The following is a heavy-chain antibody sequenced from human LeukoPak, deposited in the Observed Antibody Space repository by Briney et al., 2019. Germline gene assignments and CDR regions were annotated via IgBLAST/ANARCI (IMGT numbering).Heavy chain of an antibody. V-gene: IGHV6-1*01. CDR2: TYYRSKWYN. D-gene: IGHD5-12*01. Sequence: SQTLSLTCAISGDSVSSNSAAWNWIRPSPSRGLEWLGRTYYRSKWYNDYAVSVKSRITINPDTSKNQFSLQLNSVTPEDTAVYYCARGPSPYSGYDWGYYFDYWGQGTLVTVSS. CDR3: ARGPSPYSGYDWGYYFDY. CDR1: GDSVSSNSAA. J-gene: IGHJ4*02.